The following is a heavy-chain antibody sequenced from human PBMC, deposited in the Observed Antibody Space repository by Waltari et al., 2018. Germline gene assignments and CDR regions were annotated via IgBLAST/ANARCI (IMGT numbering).Heavy chain of an antibody. CDR1: GGSISSYY. J-gene: IGHJ4*02. Sequence: QVQLQESGPGLVKPSETLSLTCTVSGGSISSYYWSWIRQPPGKGLEWIGYIYYSGSTNYNPSLKSRVTISVDTSKNQFSLKLSSVTAADTAVYYCARGGGGPLDYWGQGTLVTVSS. D-gene: IGHD2-15*01. CDR3: ARGGGGPLDY. V-gene: IGHV4-59*01. CDR2: IYYSGST.